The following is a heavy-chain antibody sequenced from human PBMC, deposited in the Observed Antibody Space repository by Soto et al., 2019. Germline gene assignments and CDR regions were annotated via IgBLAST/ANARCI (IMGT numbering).Heavy chain of an antibody. D-gene: IGHD6-13*01. CDR3: AKHIEAGPLGRFDY. CDR2: ISWNSGSI. CDR1: GFTFDDYA. V-gene: IGHV3-9*01. J-gene: IGHJ4*02. Sequence: EVQLVESGGGLVQPGRSLRLSCAASGFTFDDYAMHWVRQAPGKGLEWVSGISWNSGSIGYADSVKGRFTISRDNAKNSLYLQMSSLRAEDTALYYCAKHIEAGPLGRFDYWGQGTLVTVSS.